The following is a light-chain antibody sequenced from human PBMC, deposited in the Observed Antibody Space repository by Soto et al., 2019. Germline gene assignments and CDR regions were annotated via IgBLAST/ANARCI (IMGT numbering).Light chain of an antibody. CDR2: EVS. CDR1: SSDVGAYNY. J-gene: IGLJ2*01. CDR3: GSCAGNNMVI. V-gene: IGLV2-8*01. Sequence: QSVLTQPPSASGSPGQSVTISCTGTSSDVGAYNYVSWYQQHPGKVPKLIIYEVSKRPSGVPDRFSGSKSGNTASLTVSGLQAEDEADFYCGSCAGNNMVIFGGGTKLTVL.